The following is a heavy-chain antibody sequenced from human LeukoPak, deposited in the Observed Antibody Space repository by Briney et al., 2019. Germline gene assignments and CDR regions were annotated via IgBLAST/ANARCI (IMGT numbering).Heavy chain of an antibody. CDR2: IYTSGST. V-gene: IGHV4-4*07. D-gene: IGHD3-16*01. CDR1: GGSISSYY. Sequence: SETLSLTCTVSGGSISSYYWSWIRQPAGKGLEWIGRIYTSGSTNYNPSPKSRVTMSVDTSKNQFSLKLSSVTAADTAVYYCARDPRGAPNNWFGPWGQGTLVTVSS. CDR3: ARDPRGAPNNWFGP. J-gene: IGHJ5*02.